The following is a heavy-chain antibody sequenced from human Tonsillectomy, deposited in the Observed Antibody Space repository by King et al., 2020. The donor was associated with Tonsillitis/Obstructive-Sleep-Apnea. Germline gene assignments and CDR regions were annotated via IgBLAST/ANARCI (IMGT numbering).Heavy chain of an antibody. CDR3: ARDRGIVGATDY. CDR1: GGSISSYY. D-gene: IGHD1-26*01. V-gene: IGHV4-59*01. CDR2: IYYSGST. J-gene: IGHJ4*02. Sequence: QLQESGPGLVKPSETLSLTCSVSGGSISSYYWSWIRQPPGKGLEWIGYIYYSGSTNYNPSLKSRVTISIDTSKNQFSLKLRSVTAADTAVYCCARDRGIVGATDYCGQGTLVTVSS.